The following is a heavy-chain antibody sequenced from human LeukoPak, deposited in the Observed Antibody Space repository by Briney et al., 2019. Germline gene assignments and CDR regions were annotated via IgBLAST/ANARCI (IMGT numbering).Heavy chain of an antibody. CDR1: GGSISSYY. D-gene: IGHD4-17*01. J-gene: IGHJ3*02. CDR3: ARDGPYGDYVDAFDI. V-gene: IGHV4-59*01. Sequence: SETLSLTCTVSGGSISSYYWSWIRQPPGKGLEWIGYIYYSGSTNYNPSLKGRVTISVDTSKNQFSLKLSSVTAADTAVYYCARDGPYGDYVDAFDIWGQGTMVTVSS. CDR2: IYYSGST.